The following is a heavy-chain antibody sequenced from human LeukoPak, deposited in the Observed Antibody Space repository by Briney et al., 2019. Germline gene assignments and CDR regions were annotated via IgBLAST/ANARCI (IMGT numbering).Heavy chain of an antibody. V-gene: IGHV3-9*01. CDR2: ISWNSDSI. CDR3: ARYSSSQTYDY. J-gene: IGHJ4*02. Sequence: GGSLRLSCADSGFTFDDYAMHWVRQGPGKGLEWVSGISWNSDSIGYADSVKGRFIISRDNAKSSLYLQMNSLRAEDTALYYCARYSSSQTYDYWGQGTLVTVSS. CDR1: GFTFDDYA. D-gene: IGHD6-19*01.